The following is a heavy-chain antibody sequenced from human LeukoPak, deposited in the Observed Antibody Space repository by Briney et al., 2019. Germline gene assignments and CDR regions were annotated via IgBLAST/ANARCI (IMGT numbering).Heavy chain of an antibody. V-gene: IGHV3-23*01. CDR2: ISGSDGST. J-gene: IGHJ4*02. Sequence: GGSLRLSCAASGFTFSTYAMSWVRRAPGKGLEWVSGISGSDGSTYYADSVKGRFTISRDNSKNTLYLQMNSLRAEDTAVYYCARSRGPNTFGGVHDYWGQGTLVTVSS. CDR3: ARSRGPNTFGGVHDY. D-gene: IGHD3-16*01. CDR1: GFTFSTYA.